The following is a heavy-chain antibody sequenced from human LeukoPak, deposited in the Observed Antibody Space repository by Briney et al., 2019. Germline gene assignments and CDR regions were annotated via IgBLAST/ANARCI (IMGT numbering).Heavy chain of an antibody. J-gene: IGHJ4*02. CDR3: ASSTSGSRSFDY. CDR2: IYYSGST. D-gene: IGHD1-26*01. CDR1: GGSISSSSYY. V-gene: IGHV4-39*07. Sequence: SETLSLTCTVSGGSISSSSYYWGWIRQPPGKGLEWIGSIYYSGSTYYNPSLKSRVTISVDTSKNQFSLKLSSVTAADTAVYYCASSTSGSRSFDYWGEGALGTVSS.